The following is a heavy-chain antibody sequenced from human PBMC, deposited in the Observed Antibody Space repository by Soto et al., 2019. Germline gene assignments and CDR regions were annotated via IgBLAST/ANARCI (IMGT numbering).Heavy chain of an antibody. CDR1: GFTFSSYW. CDR2: IKQDGSEK. V-gene: IGHV3-7*01. Sequence: HPGGSLRLSCAASGFTFSSYWMSWVRQAPGKGLEWVANIKQDGSEKYYVDSVKGRFTISRDNAKNSLYLQMSSLRAEDTAVYYCARDPDRGYSYGYGYFDYWGQGTLVTVSS. J-gene: IGHJ4*02. D-gene: IGHD5-18*01. CDR3: ARDPDRGYSYGYGYFDY.